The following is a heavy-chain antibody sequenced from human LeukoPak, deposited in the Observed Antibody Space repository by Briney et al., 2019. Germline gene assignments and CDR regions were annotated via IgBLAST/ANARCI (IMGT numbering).Heavy chain of an antibody. CDR3: ARDLPD. Sequence: PGGSLRLSCAASGFTFSDYYMSWIRQAPGKGLEWVSYISSGSTIYYADSVKGRFTISRDNAKNSLYLQMNSLRAEDTAVYYCARDLPDWGQGTMVTVSS. V-gene: IGHV3-11*04. CDR2: ISSGSTI. CDR1: GFTFSDYY. J-gene: IGHJ3*01. D-gene: IGHD2-2*01.